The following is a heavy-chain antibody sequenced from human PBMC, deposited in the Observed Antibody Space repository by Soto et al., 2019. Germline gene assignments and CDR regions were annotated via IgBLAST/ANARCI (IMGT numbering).Heavy chain of an antibody. D-gene: IGHD6-19*01. CDR2: IWYDGSNK. CDR3: ARVESGSGWVKSLDY. CDR1: GFTFSSYG. J-gene: IGHJ4*02. Sequence: QVQLVESGGGVVQPGRSLRLSCAASGFTFSSYGMHWVRQAPGKGLEWVAVIWYDGSNKYYADSVKGRFTISRDNSQNTLYLQMNSLRAEDTAVYYCARVESGSGWVKSLDYWGQGTLVTVSS. V-gene: IGHV3-33*01.